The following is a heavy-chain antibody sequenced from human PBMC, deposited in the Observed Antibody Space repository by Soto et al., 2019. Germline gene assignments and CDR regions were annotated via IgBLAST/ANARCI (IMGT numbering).Heavy chain of an antibody. CDR2: IKQDGTDK. D-gene: IGHD4-4*01. Sequence: PGGSLRLSCVASQFTFTRYWMGWLRQAPGRGLEWVATIKQDGTDKYYLDSVKGRFTISRDNAKSSLYLQMDSLRAEDTAIYYCKRAFEQTWLQFKQFDYWGQGTTVTVSS. V-gene: IGHV3-7*01. CDR3: KRAFEQTWLQFKQFDY. CDR1: QFTFTRYW. J-gene: IGHJ4*02.